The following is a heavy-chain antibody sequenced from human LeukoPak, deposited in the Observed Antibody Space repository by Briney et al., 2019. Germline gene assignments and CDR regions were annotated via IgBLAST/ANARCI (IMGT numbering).Heavy chain of an antibody. D-gene: IGHD3-3*02. V-gene: IGHV1-2*02. J-gene: IGHJ4*02. Sequence: ASVKVSCKASGYTFSGYCMHWMRQAPGQRLEWVGWINPNIGDTNYAQKFRGSVTMSRDTSISTAYMELSSLRSDDTALYYCARDPGSQTYAGTLANDHWGQGTLVTVSS. CDR2: INPNIGDT. CDR1: GYTFSGYC. CDR3: ARDPGSQTYAGTLANDH.